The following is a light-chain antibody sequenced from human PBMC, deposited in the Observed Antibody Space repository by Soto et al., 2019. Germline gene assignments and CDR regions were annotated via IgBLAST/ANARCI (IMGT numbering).Light chain of an antibody. V-gene: IGKV1-5*01. J-gene: IGKJ1*01. CDR1: QSISSW. Sequence: IQVTRSPSILSAYVEDNATLTCRASQSISSWLAWYQQKPGKAPKILIHDATSLESGVPSRFSGSGSGTEFTLTISSLKPDDFATYYCQQYSSYWTFAQGTKVDIK. CDR2: DAT. CDR3: QQYSSYWT.